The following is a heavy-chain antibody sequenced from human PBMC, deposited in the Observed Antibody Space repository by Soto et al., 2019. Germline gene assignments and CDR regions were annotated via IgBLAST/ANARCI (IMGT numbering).Heavy chain of an antibody. J-gene: IGHJ2*01. Sequence: SETLSLTCTVSGGSISSSSYYWGWIRQPPGKGLEWIGSIYYSGSTYYNPSLKSRVTISVDTSKNQFSLKLRSVTAADTAVYYCARLITGTTSWYFDLWGRGTLVTVSS. D-gene: IGHD1-7*01. V-gene: IGHV4-39*01. CDR3: ARLITGTTSWYFDL. CDR2: IYYSGST. CDR1: GGSISSSSYY.